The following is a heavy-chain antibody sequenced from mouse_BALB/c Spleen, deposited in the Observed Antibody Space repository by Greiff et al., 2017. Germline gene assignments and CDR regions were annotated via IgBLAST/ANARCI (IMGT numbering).Heavy chain of an antibody. CDR1: GFSLTSYG. CDR3: ARIEPYGNYLAY. D-gene: IGHD2-10*02. V-gene: IGHV2-4-1*01. J-gene: IGHJ3*01. CDR2: IWSGGST. Sequence: QVQLQQSGPGLVQPSQSLSITCTVSGFSLTSYGVHWVRQSPGKGLEWLGVIWSGGSTDYNAAFISRLSISKDNSKSQVFFKMNSLQADDTAIYYCARIEPYGNYLAYWGQGTLVTVSA.